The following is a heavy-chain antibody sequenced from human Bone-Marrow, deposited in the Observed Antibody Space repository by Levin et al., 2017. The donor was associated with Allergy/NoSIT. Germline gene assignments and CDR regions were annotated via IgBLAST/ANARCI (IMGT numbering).Heavy chain of an antibody. J-gene: IGHJ4*02. Sequence: GESLKISCAASGFIFRNYAMNWVRQAPGKGLEWVSQISGSGGNTPYADAVKGRFTISRDNSKNTLYLQMNSLRVEDTAVYYCAGYDTRAYHSPFDYWGQGTLVTVSS. D-gene: IGHD3-22*01. V-gene: IGHV3-23*01. CDR3: AGYDTRAYHSPFDY. CDR2: ISGSGGNT. CDR1: GFIFRNYA.